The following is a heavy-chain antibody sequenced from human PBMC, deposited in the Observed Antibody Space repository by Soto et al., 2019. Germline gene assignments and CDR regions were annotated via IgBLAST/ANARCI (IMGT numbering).Heavy chain of an antibody. CDR3: AKRSKSKLDWSNAAVDC. Sequence: EVQLLDSGGGLVQPGGSLRLSCAASGFTFSSYAMSWVRQAPGKGLEWVSVISGSDGSTKYADSVKGRFTISRDNSNNTLYLQMNSLRVEDTAVYYCAKRSKSKLDWSNAAVDCWGQGTLVTVAS. CDR2: ISGSDGST. V-gene: IGHV3-23*01. CDR1: GFTFSSYA. J-gene: IGHJ4*02. D-gene: IGHD3-9*01.